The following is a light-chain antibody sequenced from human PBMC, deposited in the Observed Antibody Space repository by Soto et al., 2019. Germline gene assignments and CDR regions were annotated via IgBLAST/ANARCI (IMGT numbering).Light chain of an antibody. CDR3: SSFAVSNSFV. CDR2: EVN. V-gene: IGLV2-8*01. Sequence: QSALTQPPSASGAPGQSVPISCPGTSHVVGGYNYVSWYQQHLGKAPKLMIYEVNKRPSGVPGRFSGSKSGNTASLTVSGLQAEDEADSYCSSFAVSNSFVFGTGTKVTVL. J-gene: IGLJ1*01. CDR1: SHVVGGYNY.